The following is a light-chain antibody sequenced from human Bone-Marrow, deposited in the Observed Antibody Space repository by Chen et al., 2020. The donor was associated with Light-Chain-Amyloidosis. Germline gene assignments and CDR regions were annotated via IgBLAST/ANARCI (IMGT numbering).Light chain of an antibody. Sequence: QSALTQPASVSGSPGQSITISCTGTSSNVGGLNLFSWYQQHPGKAPKLIFYEVTKRPSGVSNRFSAFKSGNTASLTISGLQTEDEADYYCCSYAGDSTLLFGGGTKLTVL. J-gene: IGLJ2*01. V-gene: IGLV2-23*02. CDR1: SSNVGGLNL. CDR3: CSYAGDSTLL. CDR2: EVT.